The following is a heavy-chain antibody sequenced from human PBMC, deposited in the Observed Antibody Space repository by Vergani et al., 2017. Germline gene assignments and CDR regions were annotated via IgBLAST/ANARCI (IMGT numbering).Heavy chain of an antibody. CDR1: GFTVSSNY. Sequence: VQLVESGGGLVQPGGSLRLSCAASGFTVSSNYMSWVRQAPGKGLEWVSVIYSGGSTYYADSVKGRFTISRDNSKNTLYLQMNSLRAEDTAVYYCARVRALYNWFDPWGQGTLVTVSS. V-gene: IGHV3-53*01. CDR2: IYSGGST. CDR3: ARVRALYNWFDP. J-gene: IGHJ5*02.